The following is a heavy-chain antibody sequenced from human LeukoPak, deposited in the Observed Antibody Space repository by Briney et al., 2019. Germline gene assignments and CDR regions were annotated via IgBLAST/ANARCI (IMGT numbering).Heavy chain of an antibody. CDR1: GYTFTSYG. CDR2: ISVYNGNT. V-gene: IGHV1-18*01. CDR3: ARGVLQPTPNFDY. J-gene: IGHJ4*02. Sequence: HWASVKVSCKASGYTFTSYGISWVRQAPGQGLEWRGWISVYNGNTNYAQKLQGRVTMTTDTSTSTAYLELRSLRSDDAAVYYCARGVLQPTPNFDYWGQGTLVTVSS. D-gene: IGHD1-1*01.